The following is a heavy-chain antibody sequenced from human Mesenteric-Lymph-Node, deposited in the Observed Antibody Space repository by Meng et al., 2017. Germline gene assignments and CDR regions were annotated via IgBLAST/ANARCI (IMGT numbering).Heavy chain of an antibody. CDR3: ASSGRPSAAYYYYGMDV. J-gene: IGHJ6*02. CDR2: IKQDGSEK. CDR1: GFIFNSYA. V-gene: IGHV3-7*03. Sequence: GESLKISCAASGFIFNSYAIHWVRQAPGKGLEWVANIKQDGSEKYYVDSVKGRFTISRDNAKNSLYLQMNSLRAEDTAVYYCASSGRPSAAYYYYGMDVWGQGTTVTVSS. D-gene: IGHD2-15*01.